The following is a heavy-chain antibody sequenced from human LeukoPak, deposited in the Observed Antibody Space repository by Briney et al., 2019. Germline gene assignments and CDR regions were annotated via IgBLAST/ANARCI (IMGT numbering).Heavy chain of an antibody. J-gene: IGHJ3*02. Sequence: SETLSLTCTVSGGSMSSYYWSWIRQPPGKGLEWIGYIYYSGSTNYNPSLKSRVTISVDTSKNQFSLKLSSVTAADTAVYYCARVIYGDYEGGAFDIWGQGTMVTVSS. CDR3: ARVIYGDYEGGAFDI. CDR1: GGSMSSYY. D-gene: IGHD4-17*01. CDR2: IYYSGST. V-gene: IGHV4-59*12.